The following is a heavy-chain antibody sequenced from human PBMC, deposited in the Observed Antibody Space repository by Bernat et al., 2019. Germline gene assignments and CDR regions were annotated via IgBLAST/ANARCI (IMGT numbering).Heavy chain of an antibody. J-gene: IGHJ2*01. CDR3: ARAPIVVVISSGWYFDL. Sequence: QVQLQESGPGLVKPSETLSLTCTVSGGSISSYYWSWIRQPPGKGLEWIGYIYYSGSTNYNPSLKSRVTISVDTSKNQFSLKLSSVTAADTAVYYCARAPIVVVISSGWYFDLWGRGTLVTVSS. CDR2: IYYSGST. CDR1: GGSISSYY. V-gene: IGHV4-59*01. D-gene: IGHD2-21*01.